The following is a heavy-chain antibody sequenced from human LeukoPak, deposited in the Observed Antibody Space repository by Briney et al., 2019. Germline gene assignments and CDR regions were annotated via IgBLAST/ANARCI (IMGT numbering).Heavy chain of an antibody. CDR2: IYHSGST. CDR1: GGSISSSSYY. CDR3: ARGGGYYDSSGHTPFDY. J-gene: IGHJ4*02. V-gene: IGHV4-39*07. Sequence: SETLSLTCTVSGGSISSSSYYWGWIRQPPGKGLEWIGSIYHSGSTYYNPSLKSRVTISVDTSKNQFSLKLSSVTAADTAVYYCARGGGYYDSSGHTPFDYWGQGTLVTVSS. D-gene: IGHD3-22*01.